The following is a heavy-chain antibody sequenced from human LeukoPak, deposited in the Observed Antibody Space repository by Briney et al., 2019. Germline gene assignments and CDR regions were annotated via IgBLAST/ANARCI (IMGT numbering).Heavy chain of an antibody. CDR1: GYTFTNYA. J-gene: IGHJ4*02. CDR2: ICAYDGST. V-gene: IGHV1-18*01. D-gene: IGHD6-13*01. CDR3: AREAGSGSWYPFDY. Sequence: ASVKVSCKASGYTFTNYAITWVRQAPGQGLEWMGWICAYDGSTNYAQKFQGRVTMTTDPSTSTAYMELRSLRSDDTAVYYCAREAGSGSWYPFDYWGQGTLVTVSS.